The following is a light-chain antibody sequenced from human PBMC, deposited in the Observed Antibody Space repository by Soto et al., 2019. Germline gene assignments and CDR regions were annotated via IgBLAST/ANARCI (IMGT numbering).Light chain of an antibody. Sequence: DIHMTQSPSSLSASVGNIVTITCRASQSIRNWLAWYQQKPGKVPKLLIYDASSLASGVPSRLSGSGSGTDFILTISSVESEDFAIYYCQQHNDWPTFGHGTRLEIK. J-gene: IGKJ5*01. V-gene: IGKV1-5*01. CDR2: DAS. CDR3: QQHNDWPT. CDR1: QSIRNW.